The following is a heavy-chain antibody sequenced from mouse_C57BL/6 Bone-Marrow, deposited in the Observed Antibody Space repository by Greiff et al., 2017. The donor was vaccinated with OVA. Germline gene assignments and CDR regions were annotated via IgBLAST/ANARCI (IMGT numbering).Heavy chain of an antibody. CDR3: ARYHPYLTGYFDV. CDR2: IRNKAHGYTT. D-gene: IGHD5-5*01. J-gene: IGHJ1*03. CDR1: GFTFTDYY. Sequence: EVKLVESGGGLVQPGGSLSLSCAASGFTFTDYYMSWVRQPPGQALEWLGFIRNKAHGYTTEYSASVKGRFTISRDNSQSILYLRMNALRAEDSATYDGARYHPYLTGYFDVWGTGTTVTVSS. V-gene: IGHV7-3*01.